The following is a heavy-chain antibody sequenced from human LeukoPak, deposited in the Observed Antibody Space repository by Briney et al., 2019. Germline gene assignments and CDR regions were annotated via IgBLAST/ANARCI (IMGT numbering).Heavy chain of an antibody. D-gene: IGHD1/OR15-1a*01. V-gene: IGHV3-30*18. CDR3: AKVARTGTRYNWFDP. CDR1: GFTFSSYG. J-gene: IGHJ5*02. Sequence: GGSLRLSCAASGFTFSSYGMHWVRQAPGKGLEWVAVISYDGSNKYYADSVKGRFTISRDNSKNTLYLQMNSLGFEDTAVYYCAKVARTGTRYNWFDPWGQGTLVTVSS. CDR2: ISYDGSNK.